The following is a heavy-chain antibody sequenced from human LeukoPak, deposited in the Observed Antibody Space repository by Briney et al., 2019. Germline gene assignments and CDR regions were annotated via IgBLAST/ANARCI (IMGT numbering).Heavy chain of an antibody. V-gene: IGHV3-53*01. J-gene: IGHJ4*02. CDR3: ARDRVGATTNFDY. CDR2: IYSGGNT. D-gene: IGHD1-26*01. CDR1: GFTVSSNY. Sequence: GGSLRLSCAASGFTVSSNYMSWVRQAPGRGLDWVSVIYSGGNTYYADSVKGRFTISRDNSKNTLYLQMNRLRAEDTAVYYCARDRVGATTNFDYWGQGTLVTVSS.